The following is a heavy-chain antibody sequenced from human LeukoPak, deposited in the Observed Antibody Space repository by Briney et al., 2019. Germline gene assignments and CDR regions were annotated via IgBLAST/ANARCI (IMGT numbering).Heavy chain of an antibody. CDR2: VYYGGLT. D-gene: IGHD3-10*01. CDR3: ARVAYGSGSRLIDC. Sequence: SETLSLTCTVSGGSINSTNYNWGWIRQPPRRGPEWLASVYYGGLTYYNSSLKSRVGISVDTSKNQFSLKLTSVTAADTAVYYCARVAYGSGSRLIDCWGQGTLVTVSS. V-gene: IGHV4-39*07. J-gene: IGHJ4*02. CDR1: GGSINSTNYN.